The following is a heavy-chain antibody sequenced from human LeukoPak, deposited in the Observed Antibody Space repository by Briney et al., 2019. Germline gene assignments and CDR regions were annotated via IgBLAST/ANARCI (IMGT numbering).Heavy chain of an antibody. Sequence: SETLSLTCTVSGNSFGDYYWSWIRQPAGKGLEWIGRIYTSGSTTYNPSLKSRVTMSVDTSKSQFSLNLMSVTAADTAVYYCTRDTETTGEVKLDPWGQGTLVTVSS. V-gene: IGHV4-4*07. D-gene: IGHD4-17*01. CDR2: IYTSGST. J-gene: IGHJ5*02. CDR1: GNSFGDYY. CDR3: TRDTETTGEVKLDP.